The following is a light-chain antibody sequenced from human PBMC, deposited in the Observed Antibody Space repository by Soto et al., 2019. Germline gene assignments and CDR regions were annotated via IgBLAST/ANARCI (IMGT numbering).Light chain of an antibody. J-gene: IGKJ3*01. CDR1: QSISVW. Sequence: DIQMTQSPSTLSASVGDRVTITCRTSQSISVWLAWYQHQPGKAPKLLIYDASRLKTGVPSRFSGSGSGTEFTLTISSLQPDDFATYYCQRYNSNFGPGTKVDIK. CDR2: DAS. V-gene: IGKV1-5*01. CDR3: QRYNSN.